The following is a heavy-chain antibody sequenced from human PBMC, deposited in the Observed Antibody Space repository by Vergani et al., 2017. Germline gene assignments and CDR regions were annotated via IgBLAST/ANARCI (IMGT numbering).Heavy chain of an antibody. CDR1: GFTVSSNY. CDR3: ARGTVRDLGLFDY. J-gene: IGHJ4*02. V-gene: IGHV3-66*02. D-gene: IGHD4-17*01. Sequence: EVQLVESGGGLVQPGGSLRLSCAASGFTVSSNYMSWVRQAPGKGLEWVSVIYSGGSTYYAASVKGRFTISRDNSKNTLYLQMNSLRDEDTAVYYCARGTVRDLGLFDYWGQGTLVTVSS. CDR2: IYSGGST.